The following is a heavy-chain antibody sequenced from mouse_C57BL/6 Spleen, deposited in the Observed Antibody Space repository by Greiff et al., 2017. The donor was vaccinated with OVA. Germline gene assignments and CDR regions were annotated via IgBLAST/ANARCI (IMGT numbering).Heavy chain of an antibody. D-gene: IGHD2-2*01. CDR3: AREGYDGAFAD. Sequence: QVQLQQSGAELVKPGASVSLSCKASGYSFTSYWMHWVKQRPGQGLEWIGMIHPNSGSTNYNEKLKSKATLTVDKSSSTAYMQLSSLTSEDSAVNYCAREGYDGAFADWGQGTLVTVSA. CDR1: GYSFTSYW. CDR2: IHPNSGST. J-gene: IGHJ3*01. V-gene: IGHV1-64*01.